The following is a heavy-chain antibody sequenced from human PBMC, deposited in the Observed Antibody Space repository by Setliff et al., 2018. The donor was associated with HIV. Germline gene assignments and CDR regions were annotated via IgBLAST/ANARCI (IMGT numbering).Heavy chain of an antibody. CDR3: ARSYNGVPWT. CDR1: GGSFSDHF. J-gene: IGHJ5*02. CDR2: INHNGST. Sequence: SETLSLTCAVYGGSFSDHFWSWIRQPPGKRLEWIGEINHNGSTKYNPSLKSRVSISVDTSKNQFSLRLTSVTGADTAVYYGARSYNGVPWTWGQGMLVTVSS. D-gene: IGHD2-8*01. V-gene: IGHV4-34*01.